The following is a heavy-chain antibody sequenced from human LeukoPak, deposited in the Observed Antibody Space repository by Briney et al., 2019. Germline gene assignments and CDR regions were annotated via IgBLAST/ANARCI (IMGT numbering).Heavy chain of an antibody. V-gene: IGHV4-39*07. CDR1: GGSISTSSYY. D-gene: IGHD3/OR15-3a*01. CDR3: ARAAAGYYTDFYYYYMDV. CDR2: IYTSGST. Sequence: SETLSLTCTVSGGSISTSSYYWGWVRQPPGKGLEWIGRIYTSGSTNYNPSLKSRCTISLDTSKNQFSLKLSSVTAADTSVYYCARAAAGYYTDFYYYYMDVWGKGTTVTISS. J-gene: IGHJ6*03.